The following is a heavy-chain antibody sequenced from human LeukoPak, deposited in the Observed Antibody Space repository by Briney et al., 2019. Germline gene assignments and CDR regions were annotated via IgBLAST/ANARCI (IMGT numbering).Heavy chain of an antibody. D-gene: IGHD2-15*01. J-gene: IGHJ4*02. CDR3: ARGLGCSGGSCYFDY. Sequence: KLQGRVTMTTDTSTSTAYMELRSLGSDDTAVYYCARGLGCSGGSCYFDYWGQGTLVTVSS. V-gene: IGHV1-18*01.